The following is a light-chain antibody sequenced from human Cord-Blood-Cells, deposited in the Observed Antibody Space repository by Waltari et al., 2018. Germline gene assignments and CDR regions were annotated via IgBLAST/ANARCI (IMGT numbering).Light chain of an antibody. J-gene: IGLJ3*02. V-gene: IGLV1-40*01. Sequence: QSVLTQPPSVSGAPGQRVTISCTGSSSNIGAGYDVHWYQQLPGTAPKLLIYGNSNRPSGLPARFSGSKSGPSASLSITGLQAEDEADYYCQSYDSSLSGWVFGGGTKLTVL. CDR3: QSYDSSLSGWV. CDR1: SSNIGAGYD. CDR2: GNS.